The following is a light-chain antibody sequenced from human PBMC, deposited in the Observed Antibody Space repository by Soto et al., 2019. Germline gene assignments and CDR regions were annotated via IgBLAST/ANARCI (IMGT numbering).Light chain of an antibody. J-gene: IGKJ2*01. V-gene: IGKV3-15*01. CDR3: QQHGYLPYT. CDR2: GAS. Sequence: EIVMTQSPATLSVSPWERATLSCRASHSVSSKLAWYQRKPGQAPRLLIYGASTRATGIPARFSGSGSGTEFTLTISSLQSEDFAIYYCQQHGYLPYTFAQGTKVDIK. CDR1: HSVSSK.